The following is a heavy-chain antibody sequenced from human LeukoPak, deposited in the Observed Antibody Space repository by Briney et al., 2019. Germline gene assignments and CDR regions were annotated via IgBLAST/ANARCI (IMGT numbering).Heavy chain of an antibody. CDR3: ARTAYDFWSGYRGMDV. CDR1: GYTFTSYD. Sequence: ASVNVSCKASGYTFTSYDNNWVRQATAQGLELMGWMNPNSGNTGYAQKFQGRVTMTRNTSISTAYMELSSLRSEDTAVYYCARTAYDFWSGYRGMDVWGQGTTVTVSS. J-gene: IGHJ6*02. D-gene: IGHD3-3*01. CDR2: MNPNSGNT. V-gene: IGHV1-8*01.